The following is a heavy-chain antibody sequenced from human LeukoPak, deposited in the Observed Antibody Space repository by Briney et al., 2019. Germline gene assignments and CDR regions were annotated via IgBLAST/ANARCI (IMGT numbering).Heavy chain of an antibody. D-gene: IGHD3-22*01. CDR1: GFTFSSYG. J-gene: IGHJ4*02. V-gene: IGHV3-23*01. CDR3: AKWDTYYDSSGYYFY. CDR2: ISGSGGST. Sequence: GGTLRLSCAASGFTFSSYGMSWVRQAPGKGLEWVSAISGSGGSTYYADSVKGRFTISRDNSKNTLYLQMNSLRAEDTAVYYCAKWDTYYDSSGYYFYWGQGTLVTVSS.